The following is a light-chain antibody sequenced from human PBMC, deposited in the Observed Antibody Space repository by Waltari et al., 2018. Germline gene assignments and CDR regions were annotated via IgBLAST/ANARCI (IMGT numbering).Light chain of an antibody. CDR2: VNSDGTH. J-gene: IGLJ3*02. CDR3: QTGGHGTWV. V-gene: IGLV4-69*01. CDR1: SGHSSNV. Sequence: QLVLTQSPSASASLGASVKLTCTLSSGHSSNVIAWLQQQPEKGPRFLMKVNSDGTHGKGDGIPDRFSGSSSGAERYLTISSLQSEDEADYYCQTGGHGTWVFGGGTKLTVL.